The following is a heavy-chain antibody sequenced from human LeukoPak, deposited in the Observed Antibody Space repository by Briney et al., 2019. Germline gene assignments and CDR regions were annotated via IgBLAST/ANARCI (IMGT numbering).Heavy chain of an antibody. CDR3: AREGNVAAAGTFDY. J-gene: IGHJ4*02. Sequence: PSGTLSLTWAVSGGSISSSNRWSCVRQPPWKGLEWIGEIYHSGSTNYNPSLKSRVTISVDKSKNQFSLKLSSVTAADTAVYYCAREGNVAAAGTFDYWGQGTLVTVSS. D-gene: IGHD6-13*01. CDR2: IYHSGST. V-gene: IGHV4-4*02. CDR1: GGSISSSNR.